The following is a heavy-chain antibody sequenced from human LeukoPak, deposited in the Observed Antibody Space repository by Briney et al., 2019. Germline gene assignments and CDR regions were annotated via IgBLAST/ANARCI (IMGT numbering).Heavy chain of an antibody. CDR3: ARSFYDDSGYSAWFN. CDR1: GYTFTSYG. Sequence: ASVKVSCKASGYTFTSYGISWVRQAPGQGLEWMGWISAYNGNTNYAQNLQGRVTLTTDTSTSTAHMELSSLRSDDTAVYYCARSFYDDSGYSAWFNWGQGTLVTVSS. D-gene: IGHD3-22*01. V-gene: IGHV1-18*01. J-gene: IGHJ4*02. CDR2: ISAYNGNT.